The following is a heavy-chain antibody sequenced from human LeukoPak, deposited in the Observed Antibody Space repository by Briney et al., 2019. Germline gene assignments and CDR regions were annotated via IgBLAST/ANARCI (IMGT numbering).Heavy chain of an antibody. V-gene: IGHV4-59*08. Sequence: SETLSLTCTVSGASSTSYYWSWIRQPPGKGLEWWGYIHYSGTTNYNPTVTTRVTFSVDTSKAQVSLKLRSVTAADTAVYYCARHLPNRGSYGMDAWDQGTTVTVSS. CDR2: IHYSGTT. D-gene: IGHD1-26*01. CDR1: GASSTSYY. CDR3: ARHLPNRGSYGMDA. J-gene: IGHJ6*02.